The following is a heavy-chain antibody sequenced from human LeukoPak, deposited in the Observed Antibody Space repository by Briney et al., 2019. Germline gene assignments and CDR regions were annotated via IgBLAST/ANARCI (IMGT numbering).Heavy chain of an antibody. CDR2: IYPGDSDT. V-gene: IGHV5-51*01. J-gene: IGHJ4*02. CDR3: AGLRLRWDPFDC. Sequence: GESLKISCQGSGYSFTSYWIGWVRQTPGKGLEWMGIIYPGDSDTRYSPSFQGQVTISADKSITTAYLQWSSLKASDTAMYYCAGLRLRWDPFDCWGQGTLVTVSS. D-gene: IGHD4-23*01. CDR1: GYSFTSYW.